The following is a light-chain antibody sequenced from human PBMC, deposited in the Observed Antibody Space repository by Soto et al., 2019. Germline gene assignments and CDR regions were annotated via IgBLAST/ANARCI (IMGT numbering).Light chain of an antibody. CDR3: QQYGTSRA. CDR1: QSVSSSY. V-gene: IGKV3-20*01. J-gene: IGKJ1*01. Sequence: EIVLTQSPGTLSLSPGERATLSCRASQSVSSSYLAWYQQKPGQAPGLLIYGASSRATGIPDRFSGSGSGTDFTLTINRLEPEDFAVYYCQQYGTSRAFGQGTKVDIK. CDR2: GAS.